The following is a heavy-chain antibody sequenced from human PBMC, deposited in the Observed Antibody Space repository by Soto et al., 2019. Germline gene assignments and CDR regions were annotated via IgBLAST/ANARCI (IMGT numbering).Heavy chain of an antibody. CDR1: GYTFINFD. J-gene: IGHJ5*02. CDR2: MNPGSGKT. Sequence: ASVKVSCKASGYTFINFDISWVRQAAGQGLEWLGWMNPGSGKTGYASKFQGRVAMTRDASTGTSHLELSSLKSDDTAVYYCARMESAGTLNWFDPWGQGTLVTVSS. D-gene: IGHD6-13*01. CDR3: ARMESAGTLNWFDP. V-gene: IGHV1-8*02.